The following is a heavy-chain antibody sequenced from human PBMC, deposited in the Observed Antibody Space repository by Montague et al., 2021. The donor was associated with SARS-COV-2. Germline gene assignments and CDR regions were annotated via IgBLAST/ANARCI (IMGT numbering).Heavy chain of an antibody. D-gene: IGHD7-27*01. Sequence: CAISGDSVSSDSVAWNWIRQSPSRGLEWLGRTYYRSRWYNDYAVSVKSRIIINPHTSENQFSLHLNSVTPEDTAVYYCARVKWGGHTTATFDIWGQGTMVTVSS. CDR3: ARVKWGGHTTATFDI. V-gene: IGHV6-1*01. CDR2: TYYRSRWYN. J-gene: IGHJ3*02. CDR1: GDSVSSDSVA.